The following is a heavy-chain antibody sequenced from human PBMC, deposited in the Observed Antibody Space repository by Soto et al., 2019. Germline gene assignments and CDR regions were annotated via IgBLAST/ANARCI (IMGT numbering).Heavy chain of an antibody. V-gene: IGHV3-30*03. CDR2: ISYDGSDR. CDR1: GFTFSDYG. CDR3: ARSTYCNGGSCYPQY. Sequence: PGGSLRLSCEGPGFTFSDYGFHWVRQAPGKGLEWVVMISYDGSDRYYRDSVQGRFTISRDDSKNTVFLQMNSLRTEDTAMYYCARSTYCNGGSCYPQYWGPGTLVTVSS. D-gene: IGHD2-15*01. J-gene: IGHJ4*02.